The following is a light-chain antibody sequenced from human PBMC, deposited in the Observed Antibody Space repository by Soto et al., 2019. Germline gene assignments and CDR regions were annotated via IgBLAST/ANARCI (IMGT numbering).Light chain of an antibody. J-gene: IGLJ2*01. CDR3: CSYAGSVV. CDR1: SSDVGSYNL. V-gene: IGLV2-23*01. CDR2: EGS. Sequence: QSALTQPASVSGSPVQSITVSCTGTSSDVGSYNLVSWYQQHSGKAPKLMIYEGSKRPSGVSNRFSGSKSGNTASLTISGLQAEDEADYYCCSYAGSVVFGGGTKVTVL.